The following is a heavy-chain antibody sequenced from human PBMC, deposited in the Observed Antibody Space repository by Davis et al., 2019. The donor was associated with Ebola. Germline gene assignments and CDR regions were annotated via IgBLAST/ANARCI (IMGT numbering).Heavy chain of an antibody. J-gene: IGHJ4*02. D-gene: IGHD3-3*01. CDR2: INPNSGGT. Sequence: ASVKVSCKASGYTFTGYYMHWVRQAPGQGLEWMGWINPNSGGTNYAQKFQGRVTMTRDTSISTAYMELSRLRSDDTAVYYCARDSVVGIFGVDTIDYWGQGTLVTVSS. CDR3: ARDSVVGIFGVDTIDY. V-gene: IGHV1-2*02. CDR1: GYTFTGYY.